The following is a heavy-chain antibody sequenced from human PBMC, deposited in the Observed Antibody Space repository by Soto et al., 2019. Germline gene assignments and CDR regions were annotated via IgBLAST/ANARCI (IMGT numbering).Heavy chain of an antibody. Sequence: GGSLRLSCAASGFTFSSYAMSWVRQAPGKGLEWVSAISGSGGSTYYADSVKGRFTISRDNSKNTLYLQMNSLRAEDTALYYCAKAYDSSGYYFVMYYFDYWGQGTLVTVSS. CDR1: GFTFSSYA. J-gene: IGHJ4*02. D-gene: IGHD3-22*01. CDR3: AKAYDSSGYYFVMYYFDY. CDR2: ISGSGGST. V-gene: IGHV3-23*01.